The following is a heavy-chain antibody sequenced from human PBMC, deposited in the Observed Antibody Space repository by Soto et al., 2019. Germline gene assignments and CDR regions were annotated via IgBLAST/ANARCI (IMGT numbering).Heavy chain of an antibody. J-gene: IGHJ1*01. Sequence: QVQLQESGPGLVKPSETLSLTCTVSGGSISSYYWPWIRQPPGKELEWIGCIYYIGSTKYNPSLKSRVTMSVDTSKNQFSLKLTSVTAADAAIYYCARGRENDYGGNLRDWGQGTLVTVSS. CDR1: GGSISSYY. D-gene: IGHD2-21*01. CDR2: IYYIGST. V-gene: IGHV4-59*01. CDR3: ARGRENDYGGNLRD.